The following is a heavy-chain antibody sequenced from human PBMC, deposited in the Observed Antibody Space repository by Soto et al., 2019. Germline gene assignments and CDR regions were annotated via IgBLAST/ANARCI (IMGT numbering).Heavy chain of an antibody. D-gene: IGHD6-13*01. CDR1: GFTFSSYA. J-gene: IGHJ4*02. V-gene: IGHV3-23*01. Sequence: GGSLRLSCAASGFTFSSYAMSWVRQAPGKGLEWVSAISGSGGSTYYADSVKGRFTISRDNSKNTLYLQMNSLRAEDTAVYYCAKGRSGSSWYPYVDYWGQGTLVTVSS. CDR3: AKGRSGSSWYPYVDY. CDR2: ISGSGGST.